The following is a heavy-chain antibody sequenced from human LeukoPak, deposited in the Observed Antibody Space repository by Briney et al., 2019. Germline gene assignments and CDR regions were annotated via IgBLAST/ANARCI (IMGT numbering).Heavy chain of an antibody. Sequence: GGSLRLSCAASGFTFDYFWMHWVRQVPGKGPVWVSGINHDGTATYYADSVKGRFTISRDNAKNTVYLQMNGLRAEDTSVHFCATVSEYWGQGTLVTVSS. J-gene: IGHJ4*02. CDR3: ATVSEY. CDR2: INHDGTAT. V-gene: IGHV3-74*01. CDR1: GFTFDYFW.